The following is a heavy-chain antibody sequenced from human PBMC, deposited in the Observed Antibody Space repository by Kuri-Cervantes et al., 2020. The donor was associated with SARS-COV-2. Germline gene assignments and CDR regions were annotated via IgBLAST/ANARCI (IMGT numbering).Heavy chain of an antibody. D-gene: IGHD1-1*01. CDR1: GYTFTDYY. Sequence: ASAKVSCKASGYTFTDYYLHWVRQAPGQGPEWMGWINPNSGVTSYAPKFQDRVTMTRDTAINTLYMYLSGLRSDDTAVYYCARDARNDDFFDAWGQGTLVTVSS. CDR2: INPNSGVT. V-gene: IGHV1-2*02. CDR3: ARDARNDDFFDA. J-gene: IGHJ4*02.